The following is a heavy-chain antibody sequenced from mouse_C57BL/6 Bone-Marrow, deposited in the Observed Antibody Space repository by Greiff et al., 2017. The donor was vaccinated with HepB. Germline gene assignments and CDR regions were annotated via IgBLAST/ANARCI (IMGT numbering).Heavy chain of an antibody. CDR3: ARYGYPGYFDY. CDR2: INPSTGGT. CDR1: GYSFTGYY. J-gene: IGHJ2*01. D-gene: IGHD2-2*01. V-gene: IGHV1-42*01. Sequence: VQLQQSGPELVKPGASVKISCKASGYSFTGYYMNWVKQSPEKSLEWIGEINPSTGGTTYNQKFKAKATLTVDKSSSTAYMQLKSLTSEDSAVYYCARYGYPGYFDYWGQGTTLTVSS.